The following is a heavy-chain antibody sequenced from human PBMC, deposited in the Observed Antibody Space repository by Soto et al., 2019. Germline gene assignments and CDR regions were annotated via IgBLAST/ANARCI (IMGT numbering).Heavy chain of an antibody. CDR3: AREQKAGATGGGIDS. CDR2: ISANNGNT. D-gene: IGHD1-26*01. CDR1: GYTFTSYD. J-gene: IGHJ4*02. V-gene: IGHV1-18*01. Sequence: VQLVQSGAEVKKPGASVKVSCKAYGYTFTSYDISWVRQAPGQGLEWMGWISANNGNTNNAQKLDGRDTMTRDTSTITAYMELRSLRSDDTGVYYGAREQKAGATGGGIDSWGQGTLVTVSS.